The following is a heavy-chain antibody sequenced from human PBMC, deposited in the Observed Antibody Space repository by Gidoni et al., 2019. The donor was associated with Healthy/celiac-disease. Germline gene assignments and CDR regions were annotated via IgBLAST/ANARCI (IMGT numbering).Heavy chain of an antibody. Sequence: EVQLVESGGGLIQPGGSLSLSCAASGFTVSSNYMSWVRQAPGKGLEWVSVIYSGGSTYYADSVKGRFTISRDNSKNTLYLQMNSLRAEDTAVYYCASPQGYYYDSSGYLIWGQGTLVTVSS. CDR1: GFTVSSNY. J-gene: IGHJ4*02. V-gene: IGHV3-53*01. CDR2: IYSGGST. D-gene: IGHD3-22*01. CDR3: ASPQGYYYDSSGYLI.